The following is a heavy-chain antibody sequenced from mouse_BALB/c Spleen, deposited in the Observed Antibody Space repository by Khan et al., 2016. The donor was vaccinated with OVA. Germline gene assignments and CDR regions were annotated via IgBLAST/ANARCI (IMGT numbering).Heavy chain of an antibody. V-gene: IGHV3-5*02. CDR2: IYYSGTI. D-gene: IGHD2-2*01. Sequence: EVELVESGPGLVKPSQTVSLTCTVSGISITTGNYRWSWIRQFPGNKLEWIGYIYYSGTITYNPSLTSRTTITRDTSKNQFFLEMNSLTAEDTATYYCARDKGGYRYWYFDVWGAGTTVTVSS. CDR1: GISITTGNYR. J-gene: IGHJ1*01. CDR3: ARDKGGYRYWYFDV.